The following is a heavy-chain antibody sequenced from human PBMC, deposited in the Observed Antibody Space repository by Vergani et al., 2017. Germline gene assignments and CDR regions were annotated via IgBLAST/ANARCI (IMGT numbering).Heavy chain of an antibody. CDR2: ISAYNGNT. CDR3: ASPPRSQNYYYYMDV. V-gene: IGHV1-18*01. J-gene: IGHJ6*03. D-gene: IGHD2-15*01. CDR1: GYTFTSYG. Sequence: QVQLVQSGAEVKKPGASVKVSCKASGYTFTSYGISWVRQAPGQGLEWMGWISAYNGNTNYAQKLQGRVTMTTDTSTSTAYMELRSLRSDDSAVYYCASPPRSQNYYYYMDVWGKGTTVTVSS.